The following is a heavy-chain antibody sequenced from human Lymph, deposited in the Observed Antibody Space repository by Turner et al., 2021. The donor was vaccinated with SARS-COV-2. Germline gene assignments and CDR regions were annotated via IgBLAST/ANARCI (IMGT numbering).Heavy chain of an antibody. J-gene: IGHJ6*02. D-gene: IGHD3-3*01. CDR3: ARDVERYNDFWSGYSGGYGLDV. V-gene: IGHV1-2*02. CDR1: GYTFTAYY. Sequence: QVQLVKSGAEVKKPGASVKVSCKASGYTFTAYYMHWVRQAPGQGLEWMGWINPNSGGTNYAQKFQGRVTMTRDTSISTAYMELSRLRSDDTAVYYCARDVERYNDFWSGYSGGYGLDVWGQGTTVTVSS. CDR2: INPNSGGT.